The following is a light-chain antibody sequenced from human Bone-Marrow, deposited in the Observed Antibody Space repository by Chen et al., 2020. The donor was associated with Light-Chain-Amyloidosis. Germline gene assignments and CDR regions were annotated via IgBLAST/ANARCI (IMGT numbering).Light chain of an antibody. V-gene: IGLV3-25*03. J-gene: IGLJ2*01. Sequence: SYELTQPPSQSVSPGQPARLTCAGDDLPTKYAYWYQQKPGQAPVLVIHRDTERPSGISERFSGSSSGTTATLTISGVQAEDEADYHCQSADSSGTYEVIFGGGTKLTVL. CDR1: DLPTKY. CDR2: RDT. CDR3: QSADSSGTYEVI.